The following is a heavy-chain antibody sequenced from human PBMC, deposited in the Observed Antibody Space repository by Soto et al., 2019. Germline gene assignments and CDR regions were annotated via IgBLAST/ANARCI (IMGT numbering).Heavy chain of an antibody. J-gene: IGHJ4*02. CDR2: ISGSGGST. CDR3: AKVRCSSTSRPYHY. CDR1: GFTFSRYA. V-gene: IGHV3-23*01. Sequence: EVQLLESGGGLVQPGGSLRLSCAASGFTFSRYAMSWVRQAPGKGLEWVSAISGSGGSTNYAGSVKGRITISRDNSKNTLYLQMNSLRAEDTAVYYCAKVRCSSTSRPYHYWGQGTLVPVSS. D-gene: IGHD2-2*01.